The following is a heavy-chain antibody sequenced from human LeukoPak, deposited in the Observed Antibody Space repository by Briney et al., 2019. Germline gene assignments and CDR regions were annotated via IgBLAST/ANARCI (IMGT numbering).Heavy chain of an antibody. V-gene: IGHV1-46*01. CDR1: GYTFTSYY. J-gene: IGHJ5*02. Sequence: ASVKVSCKASGYTFTSYYMHWVRQAPGQGLEWMGIINPSGGSTSYAQKFQGRVTMTRDMSTSTVYMELSSLRSEDTAVYYCARGFSCSSTSCYDWFDPWGQGTLVTVSS. D-gene: IGHD2-2*01. CDR3: ARGFSCSSTSCYDWFDP. CDR2: INPSGGST.